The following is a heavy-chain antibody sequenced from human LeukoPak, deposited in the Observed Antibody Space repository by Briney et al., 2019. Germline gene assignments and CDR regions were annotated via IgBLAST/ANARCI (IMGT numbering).Heavy chain of an antibody. J-gene: IGHJ4*02. CDR3: AKVSGKSVVTPDY. Sequence: GGSLRLSCAASGFTFSSYAMSWDRQAPGKGLEWVSAISGSGGSTYYADSVKGRFTISRDNSKNTLYLQMNSLRAEDTAVYYCAKVSGKSVVTPDYWGQGTLVTVSS. CDR2: ISGSGGST. CDR1: GFTFSSYA. D-gene: IGHD4-23*01. V-gene: IGHV3-23*01.